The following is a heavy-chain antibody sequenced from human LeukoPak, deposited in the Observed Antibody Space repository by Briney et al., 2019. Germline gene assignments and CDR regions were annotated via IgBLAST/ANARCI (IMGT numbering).Heavy chain of an antibody. D-gene: IGHD6-6*01. CDR1: GFTFSSYS. J-gene: IGHJ5*02. V-gene: IGHV3-21*01. Sequence: GGSLRLSCAASGFTFSSYSMNWVRQAPGKGLEWVSSISSSSSYIYYADSVKGRFTISRDNARNSLYLQMNSLRAEDTAVYYCARGSSSSSGIPYHWGQGTLVTVSS. CDR3: ARGSSSSSGIPYH. CDR2: ISSSSSYI.